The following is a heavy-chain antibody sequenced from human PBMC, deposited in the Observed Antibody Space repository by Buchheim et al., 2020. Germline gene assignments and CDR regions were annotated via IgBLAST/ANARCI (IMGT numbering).Heavy chain of an antibody. D-gene: IGHD3-16*01. CDR2: IYYSGST. CDR1: GGSVSSGSYY. V-gene: IGHV4-61*01. J-gene: IGHJ4*02. Sequence: QVQLQESGPGLVKPSETLSLTCTVSGGSVSSGSYYWSWIRQPPGKGLEWIGYIYYSGSTNHNPSLKSRVTISVDTSKNQFSLKLSSVTAADTAVYYCAREGGGSFDYWGQGTL. CDR3: AREGGGSFDY.